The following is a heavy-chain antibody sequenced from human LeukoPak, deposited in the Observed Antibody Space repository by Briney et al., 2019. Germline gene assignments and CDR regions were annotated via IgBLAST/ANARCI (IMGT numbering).Heavy chain of an antibody. D-gene: IGHD6-13*01. J-gene: IGHJ4*02. CDR3: ARSVAAAGPAFDY. CDR1: GYTFASYY. V-gene: IGHV5-51*01. Sequence: GESLKISCKGSGYTFASYYIGWVRQMPGKGLEWTGITYPGDSDTTYSPSFQGQVTISADKSISTAYLQWGSLKASDTAMYYCARSVAAAGPAFDYWGQGTLVTVSS. CDR2: TYPGDSDT.